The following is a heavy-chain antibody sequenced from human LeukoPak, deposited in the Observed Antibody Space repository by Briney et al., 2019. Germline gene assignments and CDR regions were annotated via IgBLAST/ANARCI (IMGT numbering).Heavy chain of an antibody. J-gene: IGHJ3*02. CDR2: IYWDDDK. CDR3: AHKIPVKTTNVFDI. V-gene: IGHV2-5*02. D-gene: IGHD1-7*01. CDR1: GFSLSTSGVG. Sequence: ESGPTLVKPTQTLTLTCTFSGFSLSTSGVGVGWIRQPPGKALEWLALIYWDDDKRYSPSLKTRLTITKDTSKNQVVLTMTNVDPVDTATYYCAHKIPVKTTNVFDIRGQGTVVTVSS.